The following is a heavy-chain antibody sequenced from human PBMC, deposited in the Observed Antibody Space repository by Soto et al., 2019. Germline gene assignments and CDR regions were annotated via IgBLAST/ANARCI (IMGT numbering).Heavy chain of an antibody. J-gene: IGHJ6*02. V-gene: IGHV4-30-4*01. CDR1: GGSISSGDYY. CDR2: IYYSGST. CDR3: ARAVRVRGVDYYGMDV. Sequence: SETLSLTCTVSGGSISSGDYYWSWIRQPPGKGLEWIGYIYYSGSTYYNPSLKSRVTISVDTSKNQFSLKLSSVTAADTAVYYCARAVRVRGVDYYGMDVWGQGTTVTVSS. D-gene: IGHD3-10*01.